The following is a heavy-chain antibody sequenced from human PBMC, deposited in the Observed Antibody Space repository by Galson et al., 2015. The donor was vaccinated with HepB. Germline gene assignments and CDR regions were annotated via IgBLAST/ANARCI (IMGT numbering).Heavy chain of an antibody. Sequence: SLRLSCAASGFTFNKAWMTWVRQAPGKGLEWIGRIKRKTDAGTTDYAAPVKGRFTISRDDSKNKLYLQMNRLKTEDTAVYYCTTDSPVGGISPWGQGTLVTVSS. D-gene: IGHD2-15*01. CDR1: GFTFNKAW. CDR2: IKRKTDAGTT. CDR3: TTDSPVGGISP. J-gene: IGHJ5*02. V-gene: IGHV3-15*01.